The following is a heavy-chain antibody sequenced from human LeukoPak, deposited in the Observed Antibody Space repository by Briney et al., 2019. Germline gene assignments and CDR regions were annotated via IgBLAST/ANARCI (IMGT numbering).Heavy chain of an antibody. J-gene: IGHJ5*02. V-gene: IGHV1-46*01. Sequence: GASVKVSCKASGYSFTSYYMHWVRQAPGQGLEWMGFINPSGSSAAYAQKFQGRLTMTWDMFTSTDYMELTSLTSDDTAVYYCARDNSVGETAWWFDPWGQGTLVTVSS. D-gene: IGHD1-26*01. CDR2: INPSGSSA. CDR3: ARDNSVGETAWWFDP. CDR1: GYSFTSYY.